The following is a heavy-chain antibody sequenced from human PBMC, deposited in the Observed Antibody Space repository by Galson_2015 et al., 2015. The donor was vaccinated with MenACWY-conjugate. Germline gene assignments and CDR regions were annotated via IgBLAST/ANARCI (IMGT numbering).Heavy chain of an antibody. CDR1: GYSFTSYW. J-gene: IGHJ6*02. CDR2: IDPSDSYT. D-gene: IGHD5-18*01. Sequence: QSGAEVKKPGESLRISCKGSGYSFTSYWISWVRQMPGKGLEWMGRIDPSDSYTNYSPSFQGHVTISADKSISTAYLQWSSLKASDTAMYYCARHRSDTAMAYTTTYYGMDVWGQGTTVTVSS. CDR3: ARHRSDTAMAYTTTYYGMDV. V-gene: IGHV5-10-1*01.